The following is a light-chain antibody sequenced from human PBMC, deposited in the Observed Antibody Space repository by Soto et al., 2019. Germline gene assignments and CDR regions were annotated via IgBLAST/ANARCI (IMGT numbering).Light chain of an antibody. V-gene: IGKV1-5*03. CDR3: QQYNSYPT. J-gene: IGKJ4*01. CDR1: QSVSAW. CDR2: KAS. Sequence: DIQMTQSPSTLSASVGDRVTITCRSLQSVSAWLAWYQQKPGKVPKLLIYKASNLENGVPSRFSGSGSGTEFTLTITSLQPDDVATYYCQQYNSYPTFGGGTKVEIK.